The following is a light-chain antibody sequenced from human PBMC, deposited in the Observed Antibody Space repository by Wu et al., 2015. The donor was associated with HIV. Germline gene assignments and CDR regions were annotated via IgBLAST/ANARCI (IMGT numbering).Light chain of an antibody. V-gene: IGKV3-20*01. J-gene: IGKJ2*01. CDR2: VYP. Sequence: GRAPSLAGPVRVLVPTLAWYQQKPGPGSHGSSSMVYPAGPLASQTGSVAVGLGTDFTLTISRLDPEDFAVYYCQQYGSAPYTFGQGTKLEIK. CDR3: QQYGSAPYT. CDR1: RVLVPT.